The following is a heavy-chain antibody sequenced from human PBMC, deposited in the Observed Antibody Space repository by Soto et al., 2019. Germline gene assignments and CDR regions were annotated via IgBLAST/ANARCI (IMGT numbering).Heavy chain of an antibody. D-gene: IGHD7-27*01. V-gene: IGHV4-30-4*01. CDR2: IYYSGST. CDR1: GGSISSGDYY. J-gene: IGHJ4*02. Sequence: SETLSLTCTVSGGSISSGDYYWSWIRQPPGKGLEWIGYIYYSGSTYYNPSLKSRVTISVDTSKNTLYLQMNSLRAEDTAVYYCARLALGTDYWGQGTLVTVSS. CDR3: ARLALGTDY.